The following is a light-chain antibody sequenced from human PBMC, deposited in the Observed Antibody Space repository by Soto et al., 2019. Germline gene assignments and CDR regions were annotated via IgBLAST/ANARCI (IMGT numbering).Light chain of an antibody. CDR1: SGYSNYK. Sequence: QLVLTQPPSASASLGASVTLTCTLSSGYSNYKVDWYQQRPGKGPRFVMRVGTGGIVGSKGEGIADRLSVLGSGLNRYLTIKNIQEEDESDYYCGTDHGSGSNFVWVFGGGTQLTVL. V-gene: IGLV9-49*01. J-gene: IGLJ2*01. CDR2: VGTGGIVG. CDR3: GTDHGSGSNFVWV.